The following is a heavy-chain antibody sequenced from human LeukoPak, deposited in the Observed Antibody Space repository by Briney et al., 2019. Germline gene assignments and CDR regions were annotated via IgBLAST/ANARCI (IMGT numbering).Heavy chain of an antibody. J-gene: IGHJ5*02. D-gene: IGHD3-10*01. V-gene: IGHV1-69*13. Sequence: ASVKVPCKASGGTFSSYAISWVRQAPGQGLEWMGGTIPIFGTANYAQKFQGRVTITADESTSTAYMELSSLRSEDTAVYYCARDLLWFGELLTNWFDPWGQGNLVTVSS. CDR2: TIPIFGTA. CDR3: ARDLLWFGELLTNWFDP. CDR1: GGTFSSYA.